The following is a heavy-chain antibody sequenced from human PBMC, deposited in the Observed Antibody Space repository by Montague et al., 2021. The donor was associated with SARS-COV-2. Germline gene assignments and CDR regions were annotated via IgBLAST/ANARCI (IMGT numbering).Heavy chain of an antibody. CDR1: GGSIRTTNLY. CDR2: VFYRGST. Sequence: SETLSLTCSVPGGSIRTTNLYWGWVRQPPGKGLEWIGSVFYRGSTYYNPSLKSRVAISVDTSKNQFFLSLDSVTAADTALYFCARIPVSGSGGFYYFDSWSQGTLVTASS. J-gene: IGHJ4*02. D-gene: IGHD3-10*01. V-gene: IGHV4-39*01. CDR3: ARIPVSGSGGFYYFDS.